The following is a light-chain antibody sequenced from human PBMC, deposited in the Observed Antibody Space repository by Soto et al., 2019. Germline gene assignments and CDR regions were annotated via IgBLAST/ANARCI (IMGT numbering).Light chain of an antibody. CDR3: CSYAGDVTVL. J-gene: IGLJ2*01. CDR2: EGR. Sequence: QSALTQPASVSGSPGQSITISCTGTSGDIGSYNRVSWYQQHPGKAPKLKIYEGRKRPSGVSNRFSDSKSGNTASLTISGLQTEDEAYYYCCSYAGDVTVLFGGGTKVTVL. CDR1: SGDIGSYNR. V-gene: IGLV2-23*01.